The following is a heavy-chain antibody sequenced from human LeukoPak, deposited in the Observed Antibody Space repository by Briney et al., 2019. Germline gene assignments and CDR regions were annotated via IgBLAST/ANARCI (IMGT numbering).Heavy chain of an antibody. J-gene: IGHJ4*02. CDR1: GNTFSNYW. V-gene: IGHV5-51*01. CDR3: ARLWTGYSGLFDF. CDR2: IYPSDSDT. D-gene: IGHD5-12*01. Sequence: GESLQISCKGSGNTFSNYWIGWVRQVPGKGLEYMGIIYPSDSDTRYSPSFQGQVTISADKSNSTAYLQWSSLEASDSAIYYCARLWTGYSGLFDFWGQGTQVTVSS.